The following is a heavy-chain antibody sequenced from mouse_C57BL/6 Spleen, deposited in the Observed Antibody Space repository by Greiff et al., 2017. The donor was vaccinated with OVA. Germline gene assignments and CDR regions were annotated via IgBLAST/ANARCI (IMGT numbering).Heavy chain of an antibody. V-gene: IGHV1-74*01. CDR2: IHPSDSDT. CDR1: GYTFTSYW. Sequence: QVQLQQSGADLVKPGASVKLSCKASGYTFTSYWMHWVEQRPDQGLEWIGRIHPSDSDTNYNQTFKGKATLTVDKSSSTSYMQLSSLTSEDAAVYYCAIAENDGDFAYWGQGTLVTV. J-gene: IGHJ3*01. CDR3: AIAENDGDFAY.